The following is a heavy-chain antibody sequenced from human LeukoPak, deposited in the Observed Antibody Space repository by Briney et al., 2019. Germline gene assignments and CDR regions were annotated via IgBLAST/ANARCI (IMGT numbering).Heavy chain of an antibody. V-gene: IGHV1-69*13. J-gene: IGHJ6*03. CDR1: GGTFSSYV. CDR2: IIPFFGTA. D-gene: IGHD2-2*01. Sequence: GASVKVSCKASGGTFSSYVINWVRQAPGQGLEWMGGIIPFFGTANYAQKFQGRVTITADESTSTAYMELSSLRSEDTAVYYCARAPCSSGGSTNYYYYYYMDVWGKGTTVTVSS. CDR3: ARAPCSSGGSTNYYYYYYMDV.